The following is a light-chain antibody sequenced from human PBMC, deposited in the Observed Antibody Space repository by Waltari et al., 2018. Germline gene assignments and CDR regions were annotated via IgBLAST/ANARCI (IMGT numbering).Light chain of an antibody. CDR3: SSYTSSSTYV. J-gene: IGLJ1*01. Sequence: QSALTQPASVSGSPGQSITISCSGTSSDMVAYNYFSWFQQHPGKVTNLMIYEVSNRPPRFSKRFSGSKSGNTASLPISRLQAEAEADYYCSSYTSSSTYVFGTGTRVTVL. CDR1: SSDMVAYNY. V-gene: IGLV2-14*01. CDR2: EVS.